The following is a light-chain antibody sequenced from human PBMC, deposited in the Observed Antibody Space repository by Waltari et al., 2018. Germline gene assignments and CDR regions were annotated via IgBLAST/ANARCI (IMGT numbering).Light chain of an antibody. CDR2: DAS. CDR1: QSVSRT. V-gene: IGKV3-20*01. CDR3: QKYGSLPAT. Sequence: EIVLTQSPGTLSLSPGERVTLSCRASQSVSRTLAWYQQKPGQAPRLLIYDASSRATGTPDRFSGSGSGTDFSLTISRLEPEDFAVYYCQKYGSLPATFGQGTKVEIK. J-gene: IGKJ1*01.